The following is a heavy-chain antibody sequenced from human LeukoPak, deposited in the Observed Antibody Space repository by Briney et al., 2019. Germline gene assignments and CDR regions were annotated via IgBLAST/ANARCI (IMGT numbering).Heavy chain of an antibody. D-gene: IGHD6-13*01. CDR1: GGSISSYY. J-gene: IGHJ4*02. V-gene: IGHV4-59*08. CDR2: IYYSGST. CDR3: ARSGSSFLSFDY. Sequence: SETLSLTCTVSGGSISSYYWSWIRQPPGKGLEWIGYIYYSGSTNYNPSLKSRVTISVDTSKNQFSLKLSSVTAADTAVYYCARSGSSFLSFDYWGQGTLVTVSS.